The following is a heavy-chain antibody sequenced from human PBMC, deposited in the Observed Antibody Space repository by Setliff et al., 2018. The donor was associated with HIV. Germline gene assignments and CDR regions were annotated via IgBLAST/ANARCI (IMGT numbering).Heavy chain of an antibody. J-gene: IGHJ6*03. CDR3: ARAMYYYGSGSYDYYMDV. D-gene: IGHD3-10*01. V-gene: IGHV4-4*02. CDR1: GGSISSNNW. Sequence: SETLSLTCAVSGGSISSNNWWSWVRQPPGKGLEWIGEIYHSGSTNYNLSLKSRVTISVDKSKNQFSLKLSSVTAADTAVYYCARAMYYYGSGSYDYYMDVWGKGTTVT. CDR2: IYHSGST.